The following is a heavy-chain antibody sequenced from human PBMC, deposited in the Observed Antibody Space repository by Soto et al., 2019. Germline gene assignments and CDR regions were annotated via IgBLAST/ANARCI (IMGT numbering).Heavy chain of an antibody. D-gene: IGHD6-6*01. V-gene: IGHV4-39*06. CDR2: IYYSGST. J-gene: IGHJ4*02. CDR3: AGSHIAGGPAFDI. Sequence: SETLSLTCTVSGGSISSSCYYWGWIRQPPGKGLEGIGCIYYSGSTYYNPSLKSPLTISADTSKNQFTLKLSSVTAADTAVYYCAGSHIAGGPAFDIWGQGTLVTVSS. CDR1: GGSISSSCYY.